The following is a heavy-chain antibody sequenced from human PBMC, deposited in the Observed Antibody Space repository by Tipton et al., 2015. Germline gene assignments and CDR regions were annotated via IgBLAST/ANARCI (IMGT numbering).Heavy chain of an antibody. CDR1: DGSISTYY. V-gene: IGHV4-59*01. D-gene: IGHD3-16*01. Sequence: TLSLTCSVSDGSISTYYWSWIRRPPGKGLEWIGHTNYSGRTKYNPSLNSRVSMSVDTSKNLFSLRLSSVTAADTAVYFSARVINRDTYFDSWGRGTLVTVSS. CDR2: TNYSGRT. J-gene: IGHJ4*02. CDR3: ARVINRDTYFDS.